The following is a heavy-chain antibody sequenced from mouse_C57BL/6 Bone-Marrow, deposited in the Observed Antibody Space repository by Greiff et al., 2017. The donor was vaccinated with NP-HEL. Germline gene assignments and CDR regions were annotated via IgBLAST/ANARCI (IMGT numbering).Heavy chain of an antibody. V-gene: IGHV5-9*01. J-gene: IGHJ2*01. D-gene: IGHD1-1*01. CDR1: GFTFSSYT. Sequence: DVKLVESGGGLVKPGGSLKLSCAASGFTFSSYTMSWVRQTPEKRLEWVATISGGGGNTYYPDSVKGRFTISRDNAKNTLYLQMSSLRSEDTALYYCARHDFYYGSSYYFDYWGQGTTLTVSS. CDR2: ISGGGGNT. CDR3: ARHDFYYGSSYYFDY.